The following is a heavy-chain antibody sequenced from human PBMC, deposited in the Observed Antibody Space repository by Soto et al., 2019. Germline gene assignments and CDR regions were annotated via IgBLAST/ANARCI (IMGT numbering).Heavy chain of an antibody. CDR3: ASRSLVSGWFDP. CDR2: IYYSGST. D-gene: IGHD3-10*01. V-gene: IGHV4-39*01. Sequence: PSETLSLTCTVSGGSISSSSYYWGWIRQPPGKGLEWIGSIYYSGSTYYNPSLKSRVTISVDTSKNQFSLKLSSVTAADTAVYYCASRSLVSGWFDPWGQGTLVTVSS. CDR1: GGSISSSSYY. J-gene: IGHJ5*02.